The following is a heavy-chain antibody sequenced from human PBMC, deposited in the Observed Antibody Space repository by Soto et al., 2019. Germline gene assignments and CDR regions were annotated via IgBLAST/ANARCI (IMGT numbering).Heavy chain of an antibody. D-gene: IGHD1-20*01. Sequence: QVQLVPSGAEVKKPGASVKVSCKTSGYTFTHYDINWVRQATGQGIEWVGWMNPNSANTGYAQKFQGRVTMTTNTSISTAYMELSSLRYEDTAVYYCAGGVTGTTGWFDPWGQGTLVTVSS. J-gene: IGHJ5*02. CDR1: GYTFTHYD. V-gene: IGHV1-8*01. CDR3: AGGVTGTTGWFDP. CDR2: MNPNSANT.